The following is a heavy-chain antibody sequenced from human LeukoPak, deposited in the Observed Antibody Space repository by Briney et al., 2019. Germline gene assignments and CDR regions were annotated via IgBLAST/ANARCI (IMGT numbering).Heavy chain of an antibody. V-gene: IGHV3-23*01. CDR2: ISASGGST. D-gene: IGHD3-22*01. CDR1: GFTFSSSA. Sequence: GGSLRLSCAASGFTFSSSAMSWVRQVPGKGLEWISGISASGGSTSYADSVGGRFTISRDNSKNTLYLQMNSLRAGDTAVYYCAKSSYYDSSGFYREYYFDYWGQGTLVPVSS. J-gene: IGHJ4*02. CDR3: AKSSYYDSSGFYREYYFDY.